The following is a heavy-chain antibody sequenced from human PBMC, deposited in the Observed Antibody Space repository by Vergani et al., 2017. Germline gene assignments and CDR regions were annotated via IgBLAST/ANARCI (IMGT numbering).Heavy chain of an antibody. Sequence: QVQLQESGPGLVKPSETLSLTCTVSGGSISSYYWSWIRQPPGKGLEWIGYIYYSGGTNYNPSLKSRVTISVDTSKNQFSLKLSSVTAADTAVYYCARLPYEDYYDSSGYYPTYYMDVWGKGTTVTVSS. CDR3: ARLPYEDYYDSSGYYPTYYMDV. V-gene: IGHV4-59*01. D-gene: IGHD3-22*01. CDR2: IYYSGGT. CDR1: GGSISSYY. J-gene: IGHJ6*03.